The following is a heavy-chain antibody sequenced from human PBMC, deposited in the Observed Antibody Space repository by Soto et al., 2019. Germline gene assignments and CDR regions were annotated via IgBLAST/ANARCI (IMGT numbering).Heavy chain of an antibody. J-gene: IGHJ4*02. Sequence: QVQLVQSGGEVKKPGASVKVSCKASGDTVTKYGISWVRQAPGQGLEWLGWISFYNGHTNYALKFQDRMTFTTDTSTSTASMELRSLTSDETAVYYCASATSIAVAGKETWGQGTLVTVSS. D-gene: IGHD6-19*01. CDR3: ASATSIAVAGKET. CDR2: ISFYNGHT. CDR1: GDTVTKYG. V-gene: IGHV1-18*01.